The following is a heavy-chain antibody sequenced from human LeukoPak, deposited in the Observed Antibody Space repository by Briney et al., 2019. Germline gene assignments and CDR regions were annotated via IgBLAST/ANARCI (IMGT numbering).Heavy chain of an antibody. CDR1: GYSFTSYW. CDR3: ASHIGDSSGYIFPFDY. J-gene: IGHJ4*02. V-gene: IGHV5-10-1*01. CDR2: IDPSDSYT. D-gene: IGHD3-22*01. Sequence: GESLRISCKGSGYSFTSYWISWVRQMPGKGLEWMGRIDPSDSYTNYSPSFQGHVTISADKSISTAYLQWSSLKASDTAMYYCASHIGDSSGYIFPFDYWGQGTLVTVSS.